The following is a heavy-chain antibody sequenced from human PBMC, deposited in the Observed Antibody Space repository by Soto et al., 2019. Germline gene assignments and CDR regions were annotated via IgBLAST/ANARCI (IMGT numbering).Heavy chain of an antibody. Sequence: SETLSLTCTVSGGSISSYYWSWIRQPPGKGLEWIGYIYYSGSTNYNPSLKSRVTISVDTSKNQFSLKLSSVTAADTAVYYCARLETAAAVYYFDYWGEGTHVTASS. D-gene: IGHD6-13*01. V-gene: IGHV4-59*08. J-gene: IGHJ4*02. CDR3: ARLETAAAVYYFDY. CDR2: IYYSGST. CDR1: GGSISSYY.